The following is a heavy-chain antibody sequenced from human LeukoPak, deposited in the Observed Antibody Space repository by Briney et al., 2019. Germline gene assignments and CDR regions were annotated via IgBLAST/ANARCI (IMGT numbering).Heavy chain of an antibody. CDR3: AREESVVVPAAVYYYYYMDV. CDR1: GDSVSSNSAA. Sequence: SQTLSLTCAISGDSVSSNSAAWNWIRRSPSRGLEWLGRTYYRSKWYNDYAVSVKSRITINPDTSKNQFSLQLNSVTPEDTAVYYCAREESVVVPAAVYYYYYMDVWGKGTTVTVSS. V-gene: IGHV6-1*01. J-gene: IGHJ6*03. D-gene: IGHD2-2*01. CDR2: TYYRSKWYN.